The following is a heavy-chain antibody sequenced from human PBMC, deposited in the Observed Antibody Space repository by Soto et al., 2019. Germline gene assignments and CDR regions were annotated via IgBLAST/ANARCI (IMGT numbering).Heavy chain of an antibody. CDR3: ARVILSVHLTSDL. J-gene: IGHJ5*02. V-gene: IGHV3-48*02. D-gene: IGHD3-9*01. CDR1: GFTFSSNS. Sequence: EVQVVESGGGLVQPGGSLRLSCAASGFTFSSNSMNWVRQAPGKGLEWISYISSSSSTIYADSVKGRFTISRDNAKNSLYLQMNSLRDEDTAVYYCARVILSVHLTSDLWGHGTLVTVSS. CDR2: ISSSSSTI.